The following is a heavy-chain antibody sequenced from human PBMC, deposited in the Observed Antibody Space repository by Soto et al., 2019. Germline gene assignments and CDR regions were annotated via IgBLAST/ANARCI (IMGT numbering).Heavy chain of an antibody. CDR3: ARMPAH. J-gene: IGHJ4*01. Sequence: SETLSLTCAVSGGSISSGGYSWGWIRQPPGKGLEWIGYIYHSGSTYYNPSLKSRVTISVDRSRNQFSLKLSSVTAADTAVYYCARMPAHWRHGTLVTVSS. D-gene: IGHD2-2*01. CDR2: IYHSGST. V-gene: IGHV4-30-2*01. CDR1: GGSISSGGYS.